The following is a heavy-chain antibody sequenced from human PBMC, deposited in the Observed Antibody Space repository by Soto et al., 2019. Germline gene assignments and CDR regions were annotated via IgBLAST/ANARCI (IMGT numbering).Heavy chain of an antibody. J-gene: IGHJ5*02. CDR2: ISGSGGST. Sequence: PVGSLRLSCAASGFTFSSYAMSWVRQAPGKGLEWVSAISGSGGSTYYADSVKGRFTISRDNSKNTLYLQMNSLRAEDTAVYYYAKGTGTSFRYNWFDPWGPGTLVTVSS. V-gene: IGHV3-23*01. CDR3: AKGTGTSFRYNWFDP. D-gene: IGHD1-7*01. CDR1: GFTFSSYA.